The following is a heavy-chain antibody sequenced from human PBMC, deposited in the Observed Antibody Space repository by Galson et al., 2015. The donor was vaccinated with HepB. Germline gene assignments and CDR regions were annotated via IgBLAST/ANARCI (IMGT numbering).Heavy chain of an antibody. CDR3: ARDTRDSGAFDI. J-gene: IGHJ3*02. CDR1: QFTFSSYS. V-gene: IGHV3-21*01. D-gene: IGHD2-15*01. CDR2: ISGSGHSI. Sequence: SLRLSCAGSQFTFSSYSLTWVRQAPGKGLEWVSSISGSGHSIFYAASLKGRLTISRDNAKRSLYLQMNSLRAEDTAVYYCARDTRDSGAFDIWGQGTMVIVSS.